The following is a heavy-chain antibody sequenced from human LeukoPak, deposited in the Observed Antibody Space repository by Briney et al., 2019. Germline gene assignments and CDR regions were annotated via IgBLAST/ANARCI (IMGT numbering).Heavy chain of an antibody. CDR1: GFTLSRYG. Sequence: GGSLRLSCAASGFTLSRYGMHWVRQAPGKGLEWVAVIWNDGRNKYYADSVKGRFTISRDNSKNTVYLQMNSLSAGDTAVYHCARDNPALTYYYGSGSYYKGPFDYWGQGTLVTVSS. CDR3: ARDNPALTYYYGSGSYYKGPFDY. CDR2: IWNDGRNK. V-gene: IGHV3-33*01. J-gene: IGHJ4*02. D-gene: IGHD3-10*01.